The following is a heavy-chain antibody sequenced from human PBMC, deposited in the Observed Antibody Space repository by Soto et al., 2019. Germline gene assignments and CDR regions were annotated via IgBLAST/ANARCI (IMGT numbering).Heavy chain of an antibody. V-gene: IGHV4-30-2*01. CDR3: ARATDRFLDYYYGGDV. CDR1: GGSISSSGYS. D-gene: IGHD1-1*01. CDR2: IYHGGST. Sequence: QLQLQESGSGLVKPSQTLSLTCGVSGGSISSSGYSWNWIRQPPGKGLEWIGYIYHGGSTYYNPSLESRVTMSVDRSKNQFSLKLASVTAADTAVYYCARATDRFLDYYYGGDVWGQGTTVTVSS. J-gene: IGHJ6*02.